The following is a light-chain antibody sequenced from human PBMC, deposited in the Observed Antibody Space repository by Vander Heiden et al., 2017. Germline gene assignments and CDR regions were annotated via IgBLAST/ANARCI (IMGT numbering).Light chain of an antibody. Sequence: QPVLTQPPSASGPPGQRVIISCYGSSSNGGSNTVNWYHQLPGAAPKLLIFNSTQRPSGVPDRFSGSKSGTSASLAISGLQSEDEAHYYCAAWDDTLRGYLFGPGTKVTVL. CDR2: NST. CDR1: SSNGGSNT. J-gene: IGLJ1*01. V-gene: IGLV1-44*01. CDR3: AAWDDTLRGYL.